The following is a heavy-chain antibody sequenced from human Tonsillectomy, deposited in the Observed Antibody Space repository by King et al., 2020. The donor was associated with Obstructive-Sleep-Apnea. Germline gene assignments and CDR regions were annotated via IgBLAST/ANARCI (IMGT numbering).Heavy chain of an antibody. J-gene: IGHJ4*02. CDR1: GFTFSSYG. Sequence: VQLVESGGGVIQPGRSLRPSCAASGFTFSSYGMHGVRQAPGKGLEWVEIIWYDGRNKYYADTWKGRFTISRDNSKNTLYLQMNSLRAEDTAVYYWASGTLGYCSSTSCLIDYWGQGTLVTVSS. D-gene: IGHD2-2*01. CDR3: ASGTLGYCSSTSCLIDY. V-gene: IGHV3-33*01. CDR2: IWYDGRNK.